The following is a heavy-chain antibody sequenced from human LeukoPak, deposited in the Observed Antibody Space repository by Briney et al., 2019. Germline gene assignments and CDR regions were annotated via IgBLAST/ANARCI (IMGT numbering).Heavy chain of an antibody. V-gene: IGHV3-48*03. D-gene: IGHD3-16*01. CDR2: ISSSGGTI. CDR3: AKDWGRDTKTLDY. J-gene: IGHJ4*02. Sequence: PGGSLRLSCVASGFTFSSYDMNWVRQAPGKGLEWVSYISSSGGTIYYADSVKGRFTISRDNAKNSLYLQLNSLRAEDTAVYYCAKDWGRDTKTLDYWGQGTLVTVSS. CDR1: GFTFSSYD.